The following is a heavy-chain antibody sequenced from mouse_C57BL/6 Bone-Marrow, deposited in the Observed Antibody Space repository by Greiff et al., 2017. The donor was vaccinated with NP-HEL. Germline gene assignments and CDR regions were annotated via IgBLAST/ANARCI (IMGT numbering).Heavy chain of an antibody. CDR1: GYAFSSSW. Sequence: QVQLKESGPELVKPGASVKISCKASGYAFSSSWMNWVKQRPGKGLEWIGRIYPGDGDTNYNGKFKGKATLTADKSSSTAYMQLSSLTSEDSAVYFCARGALYYYGSSAWFAYWGQGTLVTVSA. CDR2: IYPGDGDT. CDR3: ARGALYYYGSSAWFAY. V-gene: IGHV1-82*01. D-gene: IGHD1-1*01. J-gene: IGHJ3*01.